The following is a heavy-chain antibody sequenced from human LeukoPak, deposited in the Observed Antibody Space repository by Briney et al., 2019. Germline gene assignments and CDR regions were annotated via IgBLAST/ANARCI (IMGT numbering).Heavy chain of an antibody. Sequence: PMASVKVSCKASGGTFSSYAISWVRQAPGQGLEWMGGIIPIFGTANYAQKFQGRVTITADESTSTAYMELSSLRSEDTAVYYCARDSHLRYCSGGSCSVPDYYYYYMDVWGKGTTVTISS. CDR1: GGTFSSYA. J-gene: IGHJ6*03. V-gene: IGHV1-69*13. CDR3: ARDSHLRYCSGGSCSVPDYYYYYMDV. D-gene: IGHD2-15*01. CDR2: IIPIFGTA.